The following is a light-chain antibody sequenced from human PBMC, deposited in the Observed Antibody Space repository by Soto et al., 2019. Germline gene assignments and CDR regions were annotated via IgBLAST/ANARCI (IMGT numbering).Light chain of an antibody. CDR3: QQYGSSPRT. CDR2: GAS. V-gene: IGKV3-20*01. Sequence: EIVLTQSPGTLSLSPGERATLSCMASQSVSSSYLAWHQQKPGQAPRLLIYGASSRATGIPDRFSGSGSGTDFTLTISRLEPEDFAVYYCQQYGSSPRTFGQGTKVEIK. CDR1: QSVSSSY. J-gene: IGKJ1*01.